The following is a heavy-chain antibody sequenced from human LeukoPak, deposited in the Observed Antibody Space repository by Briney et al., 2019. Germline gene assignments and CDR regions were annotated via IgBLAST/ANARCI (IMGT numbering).Heavy chain of an antibody. CDR3: ARGVRIAVAGYIDC. J-gene: IGHJ4*02. Sequence: GVSLRLSCATSGFTFNSFGMHWARQAPCKGLEWVAFISYDGSNKDYADSVKGRFTISRDNSKNTLYLQMNSLRSDDTAVYYCARGVRIAVAGYIDCWGQGTLVTVSS. D-gene: IGHD6-19*01. V-gene: IGHV3-30*03. CDR1: GFTFNSFG. CDR2: ISYDGSNK.